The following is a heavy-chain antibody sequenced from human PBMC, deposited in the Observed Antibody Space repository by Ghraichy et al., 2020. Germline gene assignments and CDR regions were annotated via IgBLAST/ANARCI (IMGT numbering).Heavy chain of an antibody. CDR2: IYHSGNG. CDR1: GGSISSGAYS. Sequence: SETLSLTCAVSGGSISSGAYSWTWIRQQPGKGLAWIGYIYHSGNGHYNPSLQSRVSFSVDWSKNQFSLTLTSVTAADTAVYYCAILASYGVDVWGQGTTVTVSS. D-gene: IGHD3-3*01. CDR3: AILASYGVDV. J-gene: IGHJ6*02. V-gene: IGHV4-30-2*01.